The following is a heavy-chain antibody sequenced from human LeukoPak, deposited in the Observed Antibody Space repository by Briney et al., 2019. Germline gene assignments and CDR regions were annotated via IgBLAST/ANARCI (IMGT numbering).Heavy chain of an antibody. D-gene: IGHD6-13*01. CDR3: ATTGYSSHWEYY. CDR2: INSGDSYT. V-gene: IGHV5-51*01. Sequence: GESLKISCKVSGYSLTRYWIGWARQMPGKGLEWVGIINSGDSYTRYSPSFQGHVTISLDKSINTAFLQWNTLEASDTAIYYCATTGYSSHWEYYWGQGTLVTVSS. J-gene: IGHJ4*02. CDR1: GYSLTRYW.